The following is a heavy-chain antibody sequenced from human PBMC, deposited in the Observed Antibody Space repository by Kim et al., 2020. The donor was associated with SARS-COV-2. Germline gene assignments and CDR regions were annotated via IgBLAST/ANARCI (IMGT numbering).Heavy chain of an antibody. V-gene: IGHV3-23*01. CDR3: AKDVWGYSGMDV. Sequence: GGSLRLSCAASGFSFSTNAMGWGLQAPGKGLEWVSSISGNGDSTFYADSVRGRFTISRDISKSTLYLQMNSLRAEDTALYYCAKDVWGYSGMDVWGQGTTVTVSS. CDR2: ISGNGDST. J-gene: IGHJ6*02. D-gene: IGHD3-16*02. CDR1: GFSFSTNA.